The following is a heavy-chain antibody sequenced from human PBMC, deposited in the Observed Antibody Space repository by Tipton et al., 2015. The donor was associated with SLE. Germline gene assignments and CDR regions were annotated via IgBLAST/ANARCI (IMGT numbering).Heavy chain of an antibody. D-gene: IGHD6-6*01. CDR2: IYPGDSDT. CDR1: GYIFDTYW. J-gene: IGHJ4*02. Sequence: VQLVQSGAEAKKPGESLKISCEISGYIFDTYWVGWVRQLPGKGLDWVGIIYPGDSDTRYSPSFQGQVTISADKSISTVYLQWSSLKASDTAVYYCARSGSSSLDHWGQGTLVTVSS. V-gene: IGHV5-51*03. CDR3: ARSGSSSLDH.